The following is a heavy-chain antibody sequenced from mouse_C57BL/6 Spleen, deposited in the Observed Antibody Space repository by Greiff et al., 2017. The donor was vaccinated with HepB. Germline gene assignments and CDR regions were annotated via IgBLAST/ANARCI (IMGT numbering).Heavy chain of an antibody. CDR1: GFSLSTFGMG. Sequence: QVTLKVSGPGILQPSQTLSLPCSFSGFSLSTFGMGVVWIRQPSGKGLEWLAHIWWDDDKYYNPALKSRLTISKDTSKNQVFLQITHVDTADTATYYCARGCYDYGSGYAFDYWGQGATLTVSS. D-gene: IGHD1-1*01. CDR2: IWWDDDK. J-gene: IGHJ2*01. V-gene: IGHV8-8*01. CDR3: ARGCYDYGSGYAFDY.